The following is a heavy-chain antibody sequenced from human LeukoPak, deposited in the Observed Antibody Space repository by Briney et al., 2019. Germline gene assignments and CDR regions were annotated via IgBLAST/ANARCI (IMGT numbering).Heavy chain of an antibody. J-gene: IGHJ3*02. V-gene: IGHV3-7*01. Sequence: GGSLRLSCSGSGSTFSHHWMTWVRQAPGKGLEWVANIKFDGSEKFYGDSVKGRFTISRDNAKNSLYLQMNSLRAEDTGVYYCARDLAVVVVSAFDIWGQGTMVTVSS. D-gene: IGHD3-22*01. CDR2: IKFDGSEK. CDR3: ARDLAVVVVSAFDI. CDR1: GSTFSHHW.